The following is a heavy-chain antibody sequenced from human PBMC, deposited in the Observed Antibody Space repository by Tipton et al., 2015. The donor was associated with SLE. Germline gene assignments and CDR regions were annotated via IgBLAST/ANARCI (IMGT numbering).Heavy chain of an antibody. Sequence: TLSLTCTVSGGSISSYYWSWIRQPAGKGLEWIGRIYTSGSTNYNPSLKSRVTISVGTSKNQFSLKLSSVTAADTAVYYCARDKSSSWYGVYMDVWGKGTTVAVSS. D-gene: IGHD6-13*01. J-gene: IGHJ6*03. V-gene: IGHV4-4*07. CDR3: ARDKSSSWYGVYMDV. CDR1: GGSISSYY. CDR2: IYTSGST.